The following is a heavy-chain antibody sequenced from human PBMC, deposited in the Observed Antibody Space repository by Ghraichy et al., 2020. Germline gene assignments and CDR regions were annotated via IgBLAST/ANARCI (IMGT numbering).Heavy chain of an antibody. CDR1: GFTFSSYW. V-gene: IGHV3-74*01. CDR3: ARGCSSTSCYARAGSNDY. Sequence: GGSLRLSCAASGFTFSSYWMHWVRQAPGKGLVWVSRINSDGSSTTYADSVKGRFTISRDNAKNTLYLQMNSLRAEDMAVYYCARGCSSTSCYARAGSNDYWGQGTLVTVSS. D-gene: IGHD2-2*01. J-gene: IGHJ4*02. CDR2: INSDGSST.